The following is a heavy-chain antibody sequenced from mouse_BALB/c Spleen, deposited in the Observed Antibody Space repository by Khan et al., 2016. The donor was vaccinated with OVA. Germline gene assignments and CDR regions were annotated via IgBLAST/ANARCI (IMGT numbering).Heavy chain of an antibody. Sequence: MQLEESGPELVKPGASVKVSCKASGYTFTDYNMYWVKQSHGKSLEWIGYIDPYNGGTSYNQKFKGKATLTVDKSSSTAFMHLNSLTSVDSAVFYCARMEEYSNFCWYFAFWGAGTRGSGSS. CDR3: ARMEEYSNFCWYFAF. D-gene: IGHD2-5*01. J-gene: IGHJ1*01. CDR1: GYTFTDYN. CDR2: IDPYNGGT. V-gene: IGHV1S135*01.